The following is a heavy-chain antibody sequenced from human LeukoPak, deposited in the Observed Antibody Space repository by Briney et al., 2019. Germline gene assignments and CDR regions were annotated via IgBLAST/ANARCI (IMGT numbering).Heavy chain of an antibody. Sequence: GGSLRLSCAASGFSLNNYWMHWVRQTPGKQLVWVSHINSEGSGTTYEDSVKGRFTISRDNAKNTLYLQMDSLRVEDTAVYYCARDDPGVGIDYWGQGTLVTVSS. CDR2: INSEGSGT. CDR1: GFSLNNYW. CDR3: ARDDPGVGIDY. D-gene: IGHD3-10*01. J-gene: IGHJ4*02. V-gene: IGHV3-74*03.